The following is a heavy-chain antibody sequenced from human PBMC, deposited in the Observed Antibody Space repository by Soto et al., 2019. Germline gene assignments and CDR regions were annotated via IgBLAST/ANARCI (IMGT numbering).Heavy chain of an antibody. V-gene: IGHV5-51*01. J-gene: IGHJ6*02. CDR3: ARGTEWDYVDYYGMDV. CDR1: GYSFTSYW. CDR2: IYPGDSDT. Sequence: PGESLKISCKGSGYSFTSYWIGWVRQMPGEGLEWMGIIYPGDSDTRYSPSFQGQVTISADKSISTAYLQWSSLKASDTAMYYCARGTEWDYVDYYGMDVWGQGTTVTVSS. D-gene: IGHD4-17*01.